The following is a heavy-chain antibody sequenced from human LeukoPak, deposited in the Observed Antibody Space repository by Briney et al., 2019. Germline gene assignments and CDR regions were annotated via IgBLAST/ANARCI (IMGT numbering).Heavy chain of an antibody. CDR2: IYYRGST. CDR3: ARDAVTYDAFDI. CDR1: GGSMSNHY. Sequence: PSETLSLTCTVSGGSMSNHYWSWVRQPAGKGLEWIGYIYYRGSTKYNPSLKSRVTISIDTSNDQVSLRLTSVTAADTALYYCARDAVTYDAFDIWGQGTMVTVSS. D-gene: IGHD2-21*02. V-gene: IGHV4-59*11. J-gene: IGHJ3*02.